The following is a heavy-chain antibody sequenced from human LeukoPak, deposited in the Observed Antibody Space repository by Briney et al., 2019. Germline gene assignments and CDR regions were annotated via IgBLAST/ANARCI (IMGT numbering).Heavy chain of an antibody. J-gene: IGHJ4*02. V-gene: IGHV3-23*01. CDR2: LSGSGDNT. CDR3: AKRSGYTTGWFFDF. D-gene: IGHD6-19*01. Sequence: PGGSLRLSCAASGFSFSSYAMSWVRQAPGKGLEWVSSLSGSGDNTYYAESVKGRFTISRDNSKITLFLQMNSLRAEDTALFYCAKRSGYTTGWFFDFWGQGTLVTVSS. CDR1: GFSFSSYA.